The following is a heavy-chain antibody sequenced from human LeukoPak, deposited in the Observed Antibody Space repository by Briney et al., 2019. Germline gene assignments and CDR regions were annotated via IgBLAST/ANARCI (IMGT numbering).Heavy chain of an antibody. J-gene: IGHJ5*02. CDR1: GFAFSTYD. CDR2: ISSSGGTK. D-gene: IGHD6-19*01. V-gene: IGHV3-48*03. CDR3: ARGWRYASGWMYYNDL. Sequence: PGGSLRLSCATSGFAFSTYDMHWVRQAPGKGLEWVSHISSSGGTKNYADSVKGRFSISRDNTAKNSLFLQMNSLSAEDTAFYYCARGWRYASGWMYYNDLWGQGTLVTVSS.